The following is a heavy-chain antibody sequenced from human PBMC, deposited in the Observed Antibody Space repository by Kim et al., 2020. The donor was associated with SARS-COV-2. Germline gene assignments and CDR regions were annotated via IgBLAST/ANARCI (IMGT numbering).Heavy chain of an antibody. CDR3: AADPYYYGSGSYYNVDY. CDR1: GFTFTSSA. V-gene: IGHV1-58*01. J-gene: IGHJ4*02. D-gene: IGHD3-10*01. CDR2: IVVGSGNT. Sequence: SVKVSCKASGFTFTSSAVQWVRQARGQRLEWIGWIVVGSGNTNYAQKFQERVTITRDMSTSTAYMELSSLRSEDTAVYYCAADPYYYGSGSYYNVDYWGQGTLVTVSS.